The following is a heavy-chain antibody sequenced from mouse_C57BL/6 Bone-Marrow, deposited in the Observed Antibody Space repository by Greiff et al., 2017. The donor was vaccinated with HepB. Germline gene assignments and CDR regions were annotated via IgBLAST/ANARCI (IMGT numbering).Heavy chain of an antibody. CDR2: IYPGDGDT. D-gene: IGHD4-1*01. CDR3: ARKERGNWDWAWFAY. Sequence: QVQLQQSGPELVKPGASVKISCKASGYAFSSSWMNWVKQRPGKGLEWIGRIYPGDGDTNYNGKFKGKATLTADKSSSTAYMQLSSLTSEDSAVYFCARKERGNWDWAWFAYWGQGTLVTVSA. V-gene: IGHV1-82*01. J-gene: IGHJ3*01. CDR1: GYAFSSSW.